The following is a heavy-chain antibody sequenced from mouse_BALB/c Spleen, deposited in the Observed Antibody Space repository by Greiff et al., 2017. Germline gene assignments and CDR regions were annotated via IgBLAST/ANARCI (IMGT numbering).Heavy chain of an antibody. J-gene: IGHJ4*01. CDR2: ISSGSSTI. V-gene: IGHV5-17*02. CDR1: GFTFSSFG. CDR3: ARSRGPYYAMDY. Sequence: EVQLVESGGGLVQPGGSWKLSCAASGFTFSSFGMHWVRQAPEKGLEWVAYISSGSSTIYYADTVKGRFTISRDNPKNTLFLQMTSLRSEDTAMYYCARSRGPYYAMDYGGQGTSVTVSS.